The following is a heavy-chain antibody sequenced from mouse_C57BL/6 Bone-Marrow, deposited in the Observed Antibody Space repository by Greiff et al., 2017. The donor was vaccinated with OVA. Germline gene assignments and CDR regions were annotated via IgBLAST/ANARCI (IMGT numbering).Heavy chain of an antibody. D-gene: IGHD4-1*01. V-gene: IGHV1-69*01. CDR2: IDPSDSYT. J-gene: IGHJ2*01. CDR3: ARSQVLGPFDY. CDR1: GYTFTSYW. Sequence: QVHVKQSGPVLVKPGASVKMSCKASGYTFTSYWMHWVKQRPGQGLEWIGEIDPSDSYTNYNQKFKGKSTLTVDKSSSTAYMQLSSLTSEDSAVYYCARSQVLGPFDYWGQGTTLTVSS.